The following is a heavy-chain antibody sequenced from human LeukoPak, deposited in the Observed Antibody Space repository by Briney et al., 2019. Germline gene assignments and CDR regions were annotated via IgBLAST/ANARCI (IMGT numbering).Heavy chain of an antibody. D-gene: IGHD5-24*01. Sequence: GGSLRLSCAASGFTVSSNYMSWVRQAPGKGLEWVSVIYSGGSTYYADSVKGRFTISRDNSKNTLYLQMNSLRAEDTAVYYCASRVEMATIYAFDIWGQGTMVTVSS. J-gene: IGHJ3*02. CDR3: ASRVEMATIYAFDI. CDR1: GFTVSSNY. CDR2: IYSGGST. V-gene: IGHV3-66*01.